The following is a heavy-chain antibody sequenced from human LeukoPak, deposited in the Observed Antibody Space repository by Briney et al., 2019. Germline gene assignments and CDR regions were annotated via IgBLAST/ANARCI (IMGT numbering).Heavy chain of an antibody. CDR1: GFTFSSYS. Sequence: GGSLRLSCAASGFTFSSYSMNWVRQAPGKGLEWVSSISSSSSYIYYADSVKGRFTISRDNAKNSLYLQMNSLRAEDTAVYYCARDHGSMVRGVIGRSSDYYYHYYMDVWGKGTTVTVSS. V-gene: IGHV3-21*01. J-gene: IGHJ6*03. CDR2: ISSSSSYI. D-gene: IGHD3-10*01. CDR3: ARDHGSMVRGVIGRSSDYYYHYYMDV.